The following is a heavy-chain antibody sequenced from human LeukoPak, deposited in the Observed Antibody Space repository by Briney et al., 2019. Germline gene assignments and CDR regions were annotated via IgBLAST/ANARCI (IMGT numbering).Heavy chain of an antibody. CDR3: ARVGDYVPYYFDY. CDR2: IYHSGST. D-gene: IGHD4-17*01. J-gene: IGHJ4*02. CDR1: GGSISSGSYY. V-gene: IGHV4-39*07. Sequence: SETLSLTCTVSGGSISSGSYYWSWIRQPPGKGLEWIGSIYHSGSTYYNPSLKSRVTISVDTSKNQFSLKLSSVTAADTAVYYCARVGDYVPYYFDYWGQGTLVTVSS.